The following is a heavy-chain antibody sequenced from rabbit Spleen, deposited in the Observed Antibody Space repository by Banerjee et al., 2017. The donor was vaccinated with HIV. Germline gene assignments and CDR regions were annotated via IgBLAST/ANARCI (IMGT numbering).Heavy chain of an antibody. CDR3: VRDQARMLDL. V-gene: IGHV1S7*01. Sequence: QSLEESGGDLVQPGGSLKLSCKASGFDFSHYGVSWVRQAPGKGLEWIGYIDPIFSTTHYASWVNGRFTISRDIDQNTLYLQLNSLTAADTATYFCVRDQARMLDLWGPGTLVTVS. D-gene: IGHD6-1*01. J-gene: IGHJ6*01. CDR2: IDPIFSTT. CDR1: GFDFSHYG.